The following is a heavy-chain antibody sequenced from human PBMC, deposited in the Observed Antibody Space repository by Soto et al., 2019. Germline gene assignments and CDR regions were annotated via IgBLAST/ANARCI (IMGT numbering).Heavy chain of an antibody. CDR1: GFTFSSYA. J-gene: IGHJ3*02. CDR3: AKDRNPQDIVVVPAAIPDAFDI. V-gene: IGHV3-23*01. CDR2: ISGSGGST. Sequence: PGGSLRLSCAASGFTFSSYAMSWVRQAPGKGLEWVSAISGSGGSTYYADSVKVRFTISRDNSKNTLYLQMNSLRAEDTAVYYCAKDRNPQDIVVVPAAIPDAFDIWGQGTMVTVSS. D-gene: IGHD2-2*01.